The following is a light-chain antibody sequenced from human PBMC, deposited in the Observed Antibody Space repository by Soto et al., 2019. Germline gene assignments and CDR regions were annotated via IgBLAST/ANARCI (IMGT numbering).Light chain of an antibody. CDR1: QTVYTW. V-gene: IGKV1-5*03. CDR2: EAS. Sequence: DIQMTQSPSTLSASIGDRVTITCRASQTVYTWLAWYQQKPGTAPKLLIYEASTLHSGVPSRFTGSGSGTEFTLTISSLQSEDFAVYYCQQYNNWPPVTFGQGTKVDIK. CDR3: QQYNNWPPVT. J-gene: IGKJ1*01.